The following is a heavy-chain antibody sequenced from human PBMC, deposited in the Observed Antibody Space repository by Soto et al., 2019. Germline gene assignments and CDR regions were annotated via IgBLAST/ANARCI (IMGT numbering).Heavy chain of an antibody. CDR3: ARGSESFDL. CDR2: ISGYNGNT. J-gene: IGHJ4*02. D-gene: IGHD1-26*01. Sequence: QVLLMQSGPEVKKPGASVKVSCKASGYTFHNYGISWVRQVAGQGLEWMGWISGYNGNTNYAPKIQGRVTVTRDTSTATAYMELRSLRSDDTAIYYCARGSESFDLWGQGTLVTVSS. CDR1: GYTFHNYG. V-gene: IGHV1-18*01.